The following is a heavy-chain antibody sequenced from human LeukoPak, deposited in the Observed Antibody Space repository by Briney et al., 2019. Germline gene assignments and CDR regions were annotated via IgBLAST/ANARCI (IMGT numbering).Heavy chain of an antibody. Sequence: ASVKVSCKASGGTFSSYAISWVRQAPGQGLEWMGRIIPILGIANYAQKFQGRVTITADKSTSTAYMELSSLRSEDTAVYYCARQPYDFWSGYRGALSGGADYWGQGTLVTVSS. D-gene: IGHD3-3*01. V-gene: IGHV1-69*04. CDR3: ARQPYDFWSGYRGALSGGADY. CDR1: GGTFSSYA. CDR2: IIPILGIA. J-gene: IGHJ4*02.